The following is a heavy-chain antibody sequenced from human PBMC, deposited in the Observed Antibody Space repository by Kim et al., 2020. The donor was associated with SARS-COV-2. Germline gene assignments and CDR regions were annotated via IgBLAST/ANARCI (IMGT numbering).Heavy chain of an antibody. CDR1: GFTVKSID. J-gene: IGHJ4*02. CDR2: IFRDGST. Sequence: GGSLRLSCVVSGFTVKSIDMHWVRQAPGKGLEWVSVIFRDGSTYYADSVKGRFTVSRDNSKNTLYLQMNSLRAEDAAVYHCAREEKESDQPDASAFDYWGQGTLVTVSS. CDR3: AREEKESDQPDASAFDY. V-gene: IGHV3-53*01. D-gene: IGHD2-2*01.